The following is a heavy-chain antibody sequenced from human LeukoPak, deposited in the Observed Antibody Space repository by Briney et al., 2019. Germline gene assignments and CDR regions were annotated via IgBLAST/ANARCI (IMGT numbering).Heavy chain of an antibody. CDR1: GYTFTSYY. J-gene: IGHJ4*02. Sequence: GASVKVSCKASGYTFTSYYIHWVRQAPGQGLEWMGWISRNSGGTNYAQKLQGRVTLTRDTSSTTAYMELSSLRSDDTAVYYCARADLSPTYDYVWGSYRYGYFDYWGQGTLVTVS. V-gene: IGHV1-2*02. CDR3: ARADLSPTYDYVWGSYRYGYFDY. CDR2: ISRNSGGT. D-gene: IGHD3-16*02.